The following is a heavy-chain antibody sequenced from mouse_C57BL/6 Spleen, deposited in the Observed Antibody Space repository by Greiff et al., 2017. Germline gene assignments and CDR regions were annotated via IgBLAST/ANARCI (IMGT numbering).Heavy chain of an antibody. V-gene: IGHV5-12*01. CDR1: GFTFSDYY. CDR3: ARYYYGNLDY. CDR2: ISNGGGST. J-gene: IGHJ2*01. Sequence: EVKLVESGGGLVQPGGSLKLSCAASGFTFSDYYMYWVRQTPEKRLEWVAYISNGGGSTYYPDTVKGRFTISRDNAKNTLYLQMSRLKSEDTAMYYCARYYYGNLDYWGQGTTLTVSS. D-gene: IGHD2-1*01.